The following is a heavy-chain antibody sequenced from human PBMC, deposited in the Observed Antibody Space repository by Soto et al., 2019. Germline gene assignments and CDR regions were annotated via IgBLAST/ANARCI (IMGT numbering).Heavy chain of an antibody. CDR2: IYYSGST. CDR3: ARGALSTYFDD. J-gene: IGHJ4*02. V-gene: IGHV4-59*01. Sequence: SETLSLTCTVSGGSISSYYWSWIRQPPGKGPEEIGYIYYSGSTNDNHSLKSRVTISVDTSKNQFSLKLSSVTAADTAVYYCARGALSTYFDDWGQGTLVTVSS. CDR1: GGSISSYY.